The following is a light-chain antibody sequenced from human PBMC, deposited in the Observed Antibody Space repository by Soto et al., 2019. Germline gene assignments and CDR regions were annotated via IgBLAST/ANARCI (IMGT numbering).Light chain of an antibody. J-gene: IGLJ2*01. Sequence: QPVLTQSPSASASLGASVKLTCTLSSGHSNYAIAWHQQQLEKGPRYLMKLNSDGSHSKGDGIPDRFSGSSSGAERYLTLSSLHSEDEADYYCQTWGSGVVLFGGGAKLTVL. CDR2: LNSDGSH. CDR1: SGHSNYA. V-gene: IGLV4-69*01. CDR3: QTWGSGVVL.